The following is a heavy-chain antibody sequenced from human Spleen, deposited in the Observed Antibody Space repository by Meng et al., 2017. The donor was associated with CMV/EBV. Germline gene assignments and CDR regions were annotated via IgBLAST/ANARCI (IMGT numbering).Heavy chain of an antibody. Sequence: GESLKISCGASGFSFGDYTMMWVRQAPGKGLEWVSYISSSSTIVYYATSVRGRFTISRDNAKNSLFLQMNTLRAEDTAVYYCARYDPGMDVWGPGTTVTVSS. D-gene: IGHD1-1*01. CDR2: ISSSSTIV. CDR1: GFSFGDYT. V-gene: IGHV3-48*04. J-gene: IGHJ6*02. CDR3: ARYDPGMDV.